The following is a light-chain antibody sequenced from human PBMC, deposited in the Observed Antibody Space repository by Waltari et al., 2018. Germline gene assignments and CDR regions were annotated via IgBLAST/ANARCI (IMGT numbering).Light chain of an antibody. Sequence: QSLLTQPPSISGAPGQRVTISCSGGSSNIGRNSVNWYGQVPGTAPQLLIFRSDHRPSGVSARFSGSKSGTSASLTITGLLSADEADYICAAWDDSLNAWIFGGGTRLTVL. CDR1: SSNIGRNS. V-gene: IGLV1-44*01. J-gene: IGLJ3*02. CDR2: RSD. CDR3: AAWDDSLNAWI.